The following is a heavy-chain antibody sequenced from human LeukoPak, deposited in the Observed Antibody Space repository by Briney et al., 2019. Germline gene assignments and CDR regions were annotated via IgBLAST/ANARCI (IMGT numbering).Heavy chain of an antibody. V-gene: IGHV3-7*04. CDR3: ARELVEGFDI. D-gene: IGHD2-15*01. J-gene: IGHJ3*02. CDR1: GXTFSPYW. Sequence: TGGSLRLSCAASGXTFSPYWMSWVRQAPGKGLEWVANIKQDGSEKYYVDSVKGRFTISRDNAKNSLYLQMNSLRAEDTAVYYCARELVEGFDIWGQGTMVTVSS. CDR2: IKQDGSEK.